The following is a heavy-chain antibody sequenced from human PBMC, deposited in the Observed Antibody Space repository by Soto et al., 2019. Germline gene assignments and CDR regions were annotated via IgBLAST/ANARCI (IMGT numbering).Heavy chain of an antibody. CDR1: GYTFTSYD. D-gene: IGHD1-1*01. CDR3: ARRAETNGWNGFGADKYYFDF. J-gene: IGHJ4*02. CDR2: MNPNTGNS. Sequence: GASVKVSCKAFGYTFTSYDIYWVRQATGQGLEWMGWMNPNTGNSAYAQKFQGRVTVTSDTSINTVHMELSSLRSEDTAVYYCARRAETNGWNGFGADKYYFDFWGQGNLVPVSS. V-gene: IGHV1-8*01.